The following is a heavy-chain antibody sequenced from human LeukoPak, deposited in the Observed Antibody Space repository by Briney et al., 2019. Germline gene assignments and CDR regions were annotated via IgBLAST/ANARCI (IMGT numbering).Heavy chain of an antibody. D-gene: IGHD6-19*01. J-gene: IGHJ4*02. CDR1: GYSISSGYY. CDR3: ATGYSSGWYLYYFDY. CDR2: IYHSGST. V-gene: IGHV4-38-2*02. Sequence: SETLSLTCTVSGYSISSGYYWGWIRQPPGKGLEWIGSIYHSGSTYYNPSLKSRVTISVDTSKNQFSLKLSSVTAADTAVYYCATGYSSGWYLYYFDYWGQGTLVTVSS.